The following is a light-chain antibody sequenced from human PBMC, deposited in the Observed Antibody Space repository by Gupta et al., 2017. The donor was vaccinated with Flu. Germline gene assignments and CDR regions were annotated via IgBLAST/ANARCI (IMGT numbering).Light chain of an antibody. J-gene: IGLJ7*01. V-gene: IGLV3-25*01. CDR3: QSVDSSGSYAV. Sequence: SYELIQPPSLSVSSGQTARLTCSGDALPKQYAYWYKKRAGQAPVLLIYKDTERPSGIPERFSGSSSETTVTLTITGAQTEDEADYYCQSVDSSGSYAVFGGGTQLTVL. CDR2: KDT. CDR1: ALPKQY.